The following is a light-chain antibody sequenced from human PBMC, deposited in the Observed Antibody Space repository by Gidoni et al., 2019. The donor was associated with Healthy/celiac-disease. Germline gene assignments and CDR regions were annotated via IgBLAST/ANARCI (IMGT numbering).Light chain of an antibody. Sequence: EIVLTQSPGTLSLSPGERATLSCRASQSVSSSYLAWYQQKPGQAPRLLIYGASSRATGIPDRFSGSGSGTDFTLTISRLEPEDFAVYYCQRTGFTFGPGTKVDIK. CDR3: QRTGFT. CDR2: GAS. V-gene: IGKV3-20*01. J-gene: IGKJ3*01. CDR1: QSVSSSY.